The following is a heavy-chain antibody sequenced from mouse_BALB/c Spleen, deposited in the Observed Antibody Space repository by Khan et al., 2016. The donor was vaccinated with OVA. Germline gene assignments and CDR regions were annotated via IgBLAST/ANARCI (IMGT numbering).Heavy chain of an antibody. Sequence: EVQLVESGGGLVQPKGSLKLSCAASGFTFNTYAMNWVRQAPGKGLEWVARIKNKSNNYATYYADSVKDRFTISRDDSQSMLYLQMNNVKTEDTAMYYYVRQRYGYSWFVYWGQGTLVTVAA. CDR1: GFTFNTYA. D-gene: IGHD2-2*01. J-gene: IGHJ3*01. V-gene: IGHV10-1*02. CDR3: VRQRYGYSWFVY. CDR2: IKNKSNNYAT.